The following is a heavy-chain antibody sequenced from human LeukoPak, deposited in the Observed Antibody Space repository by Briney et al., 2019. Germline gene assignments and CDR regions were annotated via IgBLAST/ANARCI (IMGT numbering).Heavy chain of an antibody. CDR1: GGTFSSYA. V-gene: IGHV1-69*06. J-gene: IGHJ5*02. CDR3: ARDYLEYGDYGHGT. CDR2: IIPIFGTA. Sequence: ASVKVSCKASGGTFSSYAISWVRQAPGQGLEWMGGIIPIFGTANYAQKFQGRVTITADTSTSTAYMELSSLRSEDTAVYYCARDYLEYGDYGHGTWGQGTLVTVSS. D-gene: IGHD4-17*01.